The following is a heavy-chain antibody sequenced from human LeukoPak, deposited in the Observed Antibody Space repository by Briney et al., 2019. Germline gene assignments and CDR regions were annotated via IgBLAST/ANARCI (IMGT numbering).Heavy chain of an antibody. CDR3: ARIYYYDDSGYRHFDS. CDR2: INQDGSEN. V-gene: IGHV3-7*01. Sequence: GGSLRLSCAASGFTFSSYWMSWVRQAPGKGLEWVARINQDGSENYCVDSMKGRFTISRDNAKNSLYLQMNSLRVEDTAVYYCARIYYYDDSGYRHFDSWGQGTLVTVSS. D-gene: IGHD3-22*01. CDR1: GFTFSSYW. J-gene: IGHJ4*02.